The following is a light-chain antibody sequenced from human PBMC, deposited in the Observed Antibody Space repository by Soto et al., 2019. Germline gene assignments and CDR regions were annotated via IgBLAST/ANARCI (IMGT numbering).Light chain of an antibody. J-gene: IGKJ3*01. Sequence: DIQMTQSPSSLSASTGDTVTITCQASQDITYYLNWYQQKPGKAPKVLIYDASNLEAGVPSRFSGAGFGTDFTLTISSLQAEDFATYSCQHYGDLSCTFGPGTKVD. V-gene: IGKV1-33*01. CDR1: QDITYY. CDR2: DAS. CDR3: QHYGDLSCT.